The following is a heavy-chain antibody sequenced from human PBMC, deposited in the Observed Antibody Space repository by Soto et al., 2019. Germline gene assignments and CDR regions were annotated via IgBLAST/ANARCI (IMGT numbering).Heavy chain of an antibody. J-gene: IGHJ6*02. CDR1: GFTFSSYS. Sequence: PGGSLRLSCAASGFTFSSYSMNWVRQAPGKGLEWVSSISSSSSYIYYADSVKGRFTISRDNAKNSLYLQMNSLRAEDTAVYYCARDFFFDWLLLHVMDVCGQGTTVTVSS. D-gene: IGHD3-9*01. V-gene: IGHV3-21*01. CDR2: ISSSSSYI. CDR3: ARDFFFDWLLLHVMDV.